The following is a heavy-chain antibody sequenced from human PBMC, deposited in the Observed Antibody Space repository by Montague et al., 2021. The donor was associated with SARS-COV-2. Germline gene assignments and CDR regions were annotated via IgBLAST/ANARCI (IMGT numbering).Heavy chain of an antibody. V-gene: IGHV4-59*01. Sequence: ETRSLTCTVSGASMSGSYWGWVRQPPGKGPEWIGNIYSSGSTHYNPSLKSRVTISVDTSKSQFSLRLTSVTAADTAVYYCVREGRSSAYAMDYWGQGTLVTVSS. D-gene: IGHD3-22*01. J-gene: IGHJ4*02. CDR2: IYSSGST. CDR1: GASMSGSY. CDR3: VREGRSSAYAMDY.